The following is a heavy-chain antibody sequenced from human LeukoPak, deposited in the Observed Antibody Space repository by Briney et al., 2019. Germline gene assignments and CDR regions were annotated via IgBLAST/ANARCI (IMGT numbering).Heavy chain of an antibody. CDR1: GFTFSAYG. V-gene: IGHV3-21*01. CDR3: VRDMSGVVAASNEEY. CDR2: ISSTSDFL. D-gene: IGHD2-15*01. J-gene: IGHJ4*02. Sequence: GGSLRLSCAASGFTFSAYGMHWVRQAPGKGLEWLASISSTSDFLHHADLLKGRFTISRDNAQSSLYLQMSSLRVEDTAVYYCVRDMSGVVAASNEEYWGQGTLVTVSS.